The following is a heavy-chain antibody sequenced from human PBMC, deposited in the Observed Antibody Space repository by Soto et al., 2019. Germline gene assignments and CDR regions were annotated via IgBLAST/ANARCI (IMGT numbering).Heavy chain of an antibody. J-gene: IGHJ4*01. CDR1: GASLARGGFY. D-gene: IGHD3-9*01. Sequence: QVQLQESGPGVVKPSQTLSLTCAVSGASLARGGFYWIWIRQYPGKGLEWIGDSYYSGSTRYNPSLKSRISISVDTSKNQLSLELSSVTAADTALYYCATYYDILTGPMGPLNYCGHGILVTVSS. CDR2: SYYSGST. V-gene: IGHV4-31*11. CDR3: ATYYDILTGPMGPLNY.